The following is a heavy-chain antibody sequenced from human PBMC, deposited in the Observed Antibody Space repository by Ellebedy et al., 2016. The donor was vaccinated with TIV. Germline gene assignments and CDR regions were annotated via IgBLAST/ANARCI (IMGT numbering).Heavy chain of an antibody. Sequence: GESLKISCAASGFTFSDSTMIWVRQAPGKGLEWLSFISPGSTTIYYADSVKGRFTISRDNAKNSLFLQMNSLRVEDTAVYYCSRSNFYGSGGYWGQGTLVTVSA. V-gene: IGHV3-48*04. J-gene: IGHJ4*02. CDR3: SRSNFYGSGGY. D-gene: IGHD3-10*01. CDR2: ISPGSTTI. CDR1: GFTFSDST.